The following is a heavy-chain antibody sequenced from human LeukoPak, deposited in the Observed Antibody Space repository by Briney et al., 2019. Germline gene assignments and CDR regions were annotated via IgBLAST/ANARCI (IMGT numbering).Heavy chain of an antibody. CDR3: TRAYGVRGITDY. Sequence: GGSLRLSCTASGFTFSSYWMHWVRQGPGKGLVWVSRINEDGSDTNYADSVKGRFTISRDNAKNTVYLQMNSLRAEDTAVYYCTRAYGVRGITDYWGQGTLVTVSS. J-gene: IGHJ4*02. V-gene: IGHV3-74*01. CDR2: INEDGSDT. CDR1: GFTFSSYW. D-gene: IGHD3-10*01.